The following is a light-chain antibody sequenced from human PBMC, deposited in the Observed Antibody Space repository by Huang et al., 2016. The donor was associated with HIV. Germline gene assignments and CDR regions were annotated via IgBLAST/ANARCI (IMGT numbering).Light chain of an antibody. Sequence: IVVTQSPDSLAVSLGGRAAINCKSSQSLLYTSNNNTYLAWYQQKPGQSPALLIYWASTRAPGVPDRFHGSGSGTDFTLTINSLQAEDVALYYCQQYFRTPLTFGGGTKVDIK. J-gene: IGKJ4*01. CDR1: QSLLYTSNNNTY. CDR3: QQYFRTPLT. CDR2: WAS. V-gene: IGKV4-1*01.